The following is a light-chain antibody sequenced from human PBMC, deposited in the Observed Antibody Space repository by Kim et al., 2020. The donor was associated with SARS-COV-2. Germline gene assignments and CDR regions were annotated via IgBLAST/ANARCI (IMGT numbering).Light chain of an antibody. V-gene: IGLV2-14*03. J-gene: IGLJ1*01. CDR1: RSDIGNNNY. CDR2: DVN. Sequence: SIAISCTGTRSDIGNNNYVSWYQQHPGKVPKVVILDVNKRPSGVSDRFSGSKSGNTASLTISGLQAEDEADYYCNSFTSSSTYVFGTGTKVTVL. CDR3: NSFTSSSTYV.